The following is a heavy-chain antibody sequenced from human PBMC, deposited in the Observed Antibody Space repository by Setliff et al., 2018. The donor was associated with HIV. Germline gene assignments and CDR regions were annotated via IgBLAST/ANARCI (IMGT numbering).Heavy chain of an antibody. D-gene: IGHD5-18*01. CDR3: ARDRYTYGYFDY. Sequence: PSETLSLTCALSGYSITSGYYWGWIRQSPGKGLEWIGSISYGGGTHYNPSLKSRVIISIDTSKNQFSLKLSSVTAADTALYYCARDRYTYGYFDYWGQGTLVTVSS. CDR1: GYSITSGYY. J-gene: IGHJ4*02. V-gene: IGHV4-38-2*02. CDR2: ISYGGGT.